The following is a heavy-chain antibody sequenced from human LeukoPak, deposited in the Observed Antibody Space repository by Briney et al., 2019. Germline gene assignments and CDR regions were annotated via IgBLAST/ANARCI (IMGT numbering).Heavy chain of an antibody. D-gene: IGHD3-16*01. CDR2: MKEDGTQI. CDR1: GFTFSRST. Sequence: GGSLRLSCVVSGFTFSRSTMTWVRQAPGKGPEWVAKMKEDGTQIHYVDSVKGRFTISRDNAKNSLFLQMNSLRVEDTAVYYCARDDALGDNALDIWGQGTMVTVSS. V-gene: IGHV3-7*01. J-gene: IGHJ3*02. CDR3: ARDDALGDNALDI.